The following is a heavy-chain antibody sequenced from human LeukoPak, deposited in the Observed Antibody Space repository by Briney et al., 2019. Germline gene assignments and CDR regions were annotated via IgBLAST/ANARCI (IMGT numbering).Heavy chain of an antibody. V-gene: IGHV4-34*01. CDR1: GGSFSGYY. J-gene: IGHJ4*02. Sequence: SETLSLTCAVYGGSFSGYYWSWIRQPPGKGLEWIGGINHSGSTNYNPSLKSRVTIPVDTSKNQFSLKLSSVTAADTAVYYCARGHITMPSPPKKRRYYFDYWGQGTLVTVSS. D-gene: IGHD3-10*01. CDR2: INHSGST. CDR3: ARGHITMPSPPKKRRYYFDY.